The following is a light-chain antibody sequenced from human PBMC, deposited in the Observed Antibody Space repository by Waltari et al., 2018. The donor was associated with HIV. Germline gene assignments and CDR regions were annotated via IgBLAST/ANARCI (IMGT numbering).Light chain of an antibody. Sequence: QSALTQPPSASGSLGQAVTISFTGSSSAIGAYDFFSWFQQPPHSAPKLLLYEVTRRPATVSDRFSGSRSGNTAFLTVAGLQPDDEATYFCSSYGDSLKVLFGGGTNVIVL. CDR3: SSYGDSLKVL. CDR2: EVT. J-gene: IGLJ2*01. V-gene: IGLV2-8*01. CDR1: SSAIGAYDF.